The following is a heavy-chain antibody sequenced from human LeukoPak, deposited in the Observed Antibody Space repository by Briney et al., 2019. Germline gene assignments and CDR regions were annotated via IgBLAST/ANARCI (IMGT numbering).Heavy chain of an antibody. V-gene: IGHV4-30-4*01. J-gene: IGHJ4*02. D-gene: IGHD6-13*01. CDR2: IYYSGST. CDR3: ARLDGSWYREFDY. CDR1: GGSISSGDYY. Sequence: SETLSLTCTVSGGSISSGDYYWSWIRQPPGKGLEWIGYIYYSGSTYYNPSLKSRVTISVDTSKNQFSLKLSSVTAADTAVYYCARLDGSWYREFDYWGQGTLVTVSS.